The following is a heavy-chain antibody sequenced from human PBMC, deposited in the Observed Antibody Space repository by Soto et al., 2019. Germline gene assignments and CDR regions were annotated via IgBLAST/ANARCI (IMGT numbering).Heavy chain of an antibody. Sequence: SETLSLTCTVSGGSISSGGYYWSWIRQHPGKGLEWIGYIYYSGSTYYNPSLKSRVTISVDTSKNQFSLKLSSVTATDTAVYYCARATLDSDSLLVWGQGTTVTVSS. D-gene: IGHD3-22*01. CDR1: GGSISSGGYY. J-gene: IGHJ6*02. CDR2: IYYSGST. CDR3: ARATLDSDSLLV. V-gene: IGHV4-31*03.